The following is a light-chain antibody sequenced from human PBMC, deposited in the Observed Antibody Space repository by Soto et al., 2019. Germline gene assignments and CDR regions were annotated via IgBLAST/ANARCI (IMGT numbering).Light chain of an antibody. CDR2: SNN. Sequence: QSVLTQPPSASGTPGQRVTISCSESSSNIGSNTVNWYQQPPGTAPKLLIYSNNQRPSGVPDRFAGAKSGTSASLAISGLQSEDEADYYCAAWDDGRDGHVVFGGGSKLTV. CDR1: SSNIGSNT. CDR3: AAWDDGRDGHVV. V-gene: IGLV1-44*01. J-gene: IGLJ2*01.